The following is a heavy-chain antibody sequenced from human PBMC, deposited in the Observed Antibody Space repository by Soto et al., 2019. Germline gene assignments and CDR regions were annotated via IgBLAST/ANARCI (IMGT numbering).Heavy chain of an antibody. D-gene: IGHD3-22*01. Sequence: SLMLSSPTSGCAFRAYWIHRVRQVPGKGLVWVSRISGDMSSTNYADSVKGRFNISRDNSKNTLYLQMNSLRAEETAVYYCAKEEHYDSSGYLKYWGQGILVTVS. CDR3: AKEEHYDSSGYLKY. J-gene: IGHJ4*02. CDR2: ISGDMSST. V-gene: IGHV3-74*01. CDR1: GCAFRAYW.